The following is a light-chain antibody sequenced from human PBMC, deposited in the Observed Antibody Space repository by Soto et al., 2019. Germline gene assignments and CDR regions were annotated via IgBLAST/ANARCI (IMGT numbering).Light chain of an antibody. V-gene: IGKV3-15*01. J-gene: IGKJ1*01. CDR1: QGIRNF. CDR3: QQSASWPWT. CDR2: GAS. Sequence: EIVTTQSPATLSVSPGERATLSCRASQGIRNFLAWYQQKPGQAPRLLISGASTRATGIPARFSGSGSGTDFTLTISSLQSEDFAVYYCQQSASWPWTFGQGTKVEIK.